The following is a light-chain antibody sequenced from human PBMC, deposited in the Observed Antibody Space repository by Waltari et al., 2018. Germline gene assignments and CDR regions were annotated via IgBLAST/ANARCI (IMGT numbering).Light chain of an antibody. J-gene: IGKJ2*01. CDR2: WAS. V-gene: IGKV4-1*01. Sequence: DIVMTQSPDSLAVSLGERATIHVKFSQIVVYSSNNRNYLTWFQQKPGQPPKVLIYWASTRESGVPDRFSGSGSGTDFTLTISSLQAEDVAIYYCQQYLRTPPTFGQGTKLEIK. CDR1: QIVVYSSNNRNY. CDR3: QQYLRTPPT.